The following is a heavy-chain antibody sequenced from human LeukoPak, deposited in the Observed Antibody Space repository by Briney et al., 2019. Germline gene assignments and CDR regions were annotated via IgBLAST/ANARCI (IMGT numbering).Heavy chain of an antibody. D-gene: IGHD6-13*01. CDR3: ASLGWGGIRSEVIAAAGNTPSYYYYYMDV. CDR1: GFTFDDYA. V-gene: IGHV3-9*01. J-gene: IGHJ6*03. CDR2: ISWDSGSI. Sequence: GGSLRLSCAASGFTFDDYAMHWVRQAPGKGLEWVSGISWDSGSIGYADSVKGRFTISRDNAKNSLYLQMNSLRAEDTALYYCASLGWGGIRSEVIAAAGNTPSYYYYYMDVWGKGTTVTVSS.